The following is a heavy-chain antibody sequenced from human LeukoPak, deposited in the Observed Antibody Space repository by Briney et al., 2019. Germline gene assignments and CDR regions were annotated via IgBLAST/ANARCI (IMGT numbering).Heavy chain of an antibody. D-gene: IGHD5-18*01. J-gene: IGHJ4*02. CDR3: ARQGEYSYGQFDY. V-gene: IGHV5-51*01. CDR2: IFPGDSDT. CDR1: GYSFTSYW. Sequence: GESLKISCKGSGYSFTSYWIGWVCQMPGKGLEWMGIIFPGDSDTRYSPSFQGQVTISADKSISTAYLQWSSLKASDTAMYYCARQGEYSYGQFDYWGQGTLVTVSS.